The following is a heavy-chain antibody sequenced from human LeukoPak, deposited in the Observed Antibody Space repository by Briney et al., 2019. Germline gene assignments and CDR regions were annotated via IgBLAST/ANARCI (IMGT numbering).Heavy chain of an antibody. J-gene: IGHJ6*02. Sequence: PGGSLRLSCAASGFTFSSYWMSWVRQAPGKGLEWVANIKQDGSEKYYVDSVKGRFTISRDNAKNSLYLQMNSLRAEDTAVYYCARDAPGENSSWYYYYYYYGMDVWGQGTTVTVSS. V-gene: IGHV3-7*01. CDR1: GFTFSSYW. D-gene: IGHD6-13*01. CDR2: IKQDGSEK. CDR3: ARDAPGENSSWYYYYYYYGMDV.